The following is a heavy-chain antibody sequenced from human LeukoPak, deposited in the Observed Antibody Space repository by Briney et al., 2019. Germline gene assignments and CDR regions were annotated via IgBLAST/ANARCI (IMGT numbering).Heavy chain of an antibody. CDR2: IKQDGSAK. J-gene: IGHJ4*02. CDR1: GFTFSSYW. CDR3: TGDEV. Sequence: PGGSLRLSCAGTGFTFSSYWMSWVRQAPGKGLEWVANIKQDGSAKYYVDSLKCRFTISRDNAKNSLYLQMSSVSLEDTAVYYCTGDEVWGQGTLVTVSS. V-gene: IGHV3-7*05.